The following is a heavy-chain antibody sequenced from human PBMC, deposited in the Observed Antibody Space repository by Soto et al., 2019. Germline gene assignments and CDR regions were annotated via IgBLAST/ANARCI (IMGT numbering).Heavy chain of an antibody. D-gene: IGHD5-12*01. CDR2: ISSSSSYI. CDR1: GFTFSSYS. Sequence: GSLRRACTASGFTFSSYSMNWVRQAPGKGLEWVSSISSSSSYIYYADSVKGRFTISRDNAKNSLYLQMNSLRAEDTAVYYCARDRGYSGSPLDPWGQGTLVTVSS. J-gene: IGHJ5*02. V-gene: IGHV3-21*01. CDR3: ARDRGYSGSPLDP.